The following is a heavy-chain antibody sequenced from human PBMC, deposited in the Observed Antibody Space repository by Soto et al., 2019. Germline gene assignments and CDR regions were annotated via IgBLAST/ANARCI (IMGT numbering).Heavy chain of an antibody. J-gene: IGHJ6*02. CDR2: ISWNSGSI. CDR1: GFTFDDYA. Sequence: GGSLRLSCAASGFTFDDYAMHWVRQAPGKGLEWVSGISWNSGSIGYADSVKGRFTISRDNAKNSLYLQMNSLRAEDTALYYCAKVDNCTNGVCYYYYGMDVWGQGTTVTVSS. D-gene: IGHD2-8*01. V-gene: IGHV3-9*01. CDR3: AKVDNCTNGVCYYYYGMDV.